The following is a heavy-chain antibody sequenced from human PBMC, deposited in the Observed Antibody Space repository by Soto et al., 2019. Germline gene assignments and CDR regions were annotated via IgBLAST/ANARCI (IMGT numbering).Heavy chain of an antibody. CDR2: INPNSGGT. D-gene: IGHD5-12*01. J-gene: IGHJ6*02. V-gene: IGHV1-2*04. CDR3: ARDRLVFQYSGYDLRTYGMDV. CDR1: GYTFTGYY. Sequence: ASVKVSCKASGYTFTGYYMHWVRQAPGQGLEWMGWINPNSGGTNYAQKFQGWVTMTRDTSISTAYMELSRLRSDDTAVYYCARDRLVFQYSGYDLRTYGMDVWGQGTTVTVYS.